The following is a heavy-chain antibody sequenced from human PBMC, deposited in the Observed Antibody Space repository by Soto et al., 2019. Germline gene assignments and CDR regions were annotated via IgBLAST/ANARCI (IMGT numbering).Heavy chain of an antibody. CDR1: GFTFSNYW. D-gene: IGHD3-22*01. CDR3: AREPSSYDSSGYSLNF. Sequence: GGSLRLSCAASGFTFSNYWMHWVRQAPGKGLVWVSRINGDGSDTAYADSVKGRFTISRDNAQNTLYLQMNTLRTEDTAVYFCAREPSSYDSSGYSLNFCGQGTQVPVSS. J-gene: IGHJ4*02. V-gene: IGHV3-74*01. CDR2: INGDGSDT.